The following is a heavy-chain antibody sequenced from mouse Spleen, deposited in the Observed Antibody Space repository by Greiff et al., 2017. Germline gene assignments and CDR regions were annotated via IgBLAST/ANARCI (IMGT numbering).Heavy chain of an antibody. J-gene: IGHJ4*01. CDR3: AKPVLYYYAMDY. CDR2: ISNGGGST. D-gene: IGHD6-2*01. V-gene: IGHV5-12*02. Sequence: GQGVESGGGLVQPGGSLKLSRATSGFTFSDYYMYWVRQTPEKRLEWVAYISNGGGSTYYPDTVKGRFTISRDNAKNTLYLQMSRLKSEDTAMYYCAKPVLYYYAMDYWGQGTSVTVSS. CDR1: GFTFSDYY.